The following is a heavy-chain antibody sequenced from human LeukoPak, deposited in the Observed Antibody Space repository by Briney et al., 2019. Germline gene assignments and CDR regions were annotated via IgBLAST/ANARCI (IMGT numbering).Heavy chain of an antibody. CDR2: IKEDGTET. J-gene: IGHJ4*02. Sequence: GGSLRLSCAASGFMFSGNWMGWVRLAPGKGLEWVANIKEDGTETYYVDSVKGRFTISRDNAKNSLYLQMNSLRVEDTAVYYCAKEGRSLQTYWGQGTLVTVSS. V-gene: IGHV3-7*03. CDR3: AKEGRSLQTY. D-gene: IGHD5-24*01. CDR1: GFMFSGNW.